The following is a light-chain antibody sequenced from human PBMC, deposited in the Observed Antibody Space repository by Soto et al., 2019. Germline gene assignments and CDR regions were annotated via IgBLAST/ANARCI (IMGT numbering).Light chain of an antibody. CDR3: ASYTGSSTV. Sequence: QSALTQPASVSGSPGQSITISCTGSSSDVGGYDYVSWYQQHPAKAPKLMIYDVSNRPSGVSDRFSGSKSGNTASLTITGLQAEDEADYYCASYTGSSTVFGTGTKVTVL. V-gene: IGLV2-14*03. CDR2: DVS. CDR1: SSDVGGYDY. J-gene: IGLJ1*01.